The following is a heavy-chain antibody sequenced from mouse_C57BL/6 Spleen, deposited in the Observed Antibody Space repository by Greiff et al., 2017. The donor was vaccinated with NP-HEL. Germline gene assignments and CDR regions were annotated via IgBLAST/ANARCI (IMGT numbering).Heavy chain of an antibody. D-gene: IGHD1-1*02. CDR2: IHPNSGST. J-gene: IGHJ4*01. CDR1: GYTFTSYW. Sequence: VQLQQPGAELVKPGASVKLSCTASGYTFTSYWMHWVKQRPGQGLEWIGMIHPNSGSTNYNEKFKSKATLTVDKSSSTAYMQLSSLTSEDSAVYYCARSGYYDAMDYWGQGTSVTVSS. V-gene: IGHV1-64*01. CDR3: ARSGYYDAMDY.